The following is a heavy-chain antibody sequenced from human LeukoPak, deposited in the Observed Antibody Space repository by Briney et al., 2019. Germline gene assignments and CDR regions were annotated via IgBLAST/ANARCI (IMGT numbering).Heavy chain of an antibody. CDR1: GYTFTSYA. Sequence: GASVKVSCKASGYTFTSYAMNWVRQAPGQGLEWMGWINTNTGSPTYAQGFTGRFVFSLDTSVSTAYLQISSLKAEDTAVYYCARTNPTGCSSTSCYTGHYYYYGMDVWGQGTTVTVSS. J-gene: IGHJ6*02. CDR3: ARTNPTGCSSTSCYTGHYYYYGMDV. D-gene: IGHD2-2*02. V-gene: IGHV7-4-1*02. CDR2: INTNTGSP.